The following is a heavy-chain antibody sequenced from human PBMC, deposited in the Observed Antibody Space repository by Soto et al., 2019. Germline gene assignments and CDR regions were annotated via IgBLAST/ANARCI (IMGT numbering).Heavy chain of an antibody. CDR2: TYYRSRWYN. V-gene: IGHV6-1*01. CDR3: ARDGGIALTTFDY. Sequence: QVQLQQSGPGLVKPSQTLSLTCAISGDSVSDNTAAWNWIRQSPSRGLEWLGRTYYRSRWYNDYSVSVRSGISINPDTSKNQFSLQLNSVTPEDTAVYYCARDGGIALTTFDYWGQGSLVTVSS. J-gene: IGHJ4*02. D-gene: IGHD4-17*01. CDR1: GDSVSDNTAA.